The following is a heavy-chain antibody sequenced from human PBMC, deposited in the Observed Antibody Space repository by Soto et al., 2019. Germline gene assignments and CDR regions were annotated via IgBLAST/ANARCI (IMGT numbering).Heavy chain of an antibody. V-gene: IGHV1-69*12. Sequence: QVQLVQSGAEVKKPGSSVKVSCKASGGTFSTDSISWVRQAPGQGLEWMGGIIQMFGTANNAQKFQGRVTITADEATSTAYLELSSLRSDDTTVCFCTREIDGYYGMDVWGQGTTVTFAS. CDR2: IIQMFGTA. CDR3: TREIDGYYGMDV. J-gene: IGHJ6*02. CDR1: GGTFSTDS.